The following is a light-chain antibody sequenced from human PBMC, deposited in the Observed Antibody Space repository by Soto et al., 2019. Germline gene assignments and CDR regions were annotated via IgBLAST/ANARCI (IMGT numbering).Light chain of an antibody. CDR2: AAS. J-gene: IGKJ1*01. Sequence: DIQMTQSPSSLSASVGDRVTITCRASQSISSHLNWYQLKPGKAPKLLIYAASSLQSGVPSRFSGSVSGTDFTLTISSLQPEDFATYYCQQSYSPWTFGQGTKVEIK. CDR3: QQSYSPWT. CDR1: QSISSH. V-gene: IGKV1-39*01.